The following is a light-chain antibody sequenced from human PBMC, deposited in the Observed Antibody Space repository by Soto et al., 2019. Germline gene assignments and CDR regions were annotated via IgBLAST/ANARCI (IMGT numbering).Light chain of an antibody. CDR3: ETWDSSLSAAV. V-gene: IGLV1-51*02. Sequence: QSVLTQPPSVSAAPGQKVTISCSGSSSNIGHNYVSWYQQLPGTAPKLLIYEDNKRPSWIPDRVSGSKSGTSATLGITGLQTGDEADYYCETWDSSLSAAVFGGGTKLTVL. CDR1: SSNIGHNY. CDR2: EDN. J-gene: IGLJ2*01.